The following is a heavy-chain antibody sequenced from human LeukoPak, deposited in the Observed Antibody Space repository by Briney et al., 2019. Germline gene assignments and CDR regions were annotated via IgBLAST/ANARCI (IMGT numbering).Heavy chain of an antibody. D-gene: IGHD2-2*01. CDR2: ISGSGGST. CDR1: GFTFSSYA. V-gene: IGHV3-23*01. CDR3: AKEPREYCSSTSCPNWFDS. J-gene: IGHJ5*01. Sequence: GGSLRLSCAASGFTFSSYAMSWVRQAPGKGLEWVSAISGSGGSTYYADSVKGRFTISRDNSKNTLYLQMNSLRAEDTAVYYCAKEPREYCSSTSCPNWFDSWGQGTLVTVSS.